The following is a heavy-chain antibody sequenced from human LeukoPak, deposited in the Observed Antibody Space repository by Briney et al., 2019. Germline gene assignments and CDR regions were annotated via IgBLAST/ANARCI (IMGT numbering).Heavy chain of an antibody. J-gene: IGHJ3*02. CDR2: IYSDGST. D-gene: IGHD1-26*01. V-gene: IGHV3-53*01. CDR3: ARELREHGVFDI. Sequence: GGSLRLSCAASGFTFSNAWMSWVRQAPGKGLEWVSEIYSDGSTYYAASVKGRFSISRDNSKNTVYVQMNSLRAEDTAMYYCARELREHGVFDIWGQGTMVTVSS. CDR1: GFTFSNAW.